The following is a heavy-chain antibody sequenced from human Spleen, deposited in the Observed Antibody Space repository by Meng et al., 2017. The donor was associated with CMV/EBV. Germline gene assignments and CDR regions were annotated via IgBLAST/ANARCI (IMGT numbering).Heavy chain of an antibody. CDR1: GYTFTSYA. CDR3: ARDRPNGYNGVFDY. CDR2: IIPIFGTA. D-gene: IGHD5-24*01. J-gene: IGHJ4*02. Sequence: SVKVSCKASGYTFTSYAISWVRQAPGQGLEWMGGIIPIFGTANYAQKFQGRVTITTDESTSTAYMELSSLRSEDTAVYYCARDRPNGYNGVFDYWGQGTLVTVSS. V-gene: IGHV1-69*05.